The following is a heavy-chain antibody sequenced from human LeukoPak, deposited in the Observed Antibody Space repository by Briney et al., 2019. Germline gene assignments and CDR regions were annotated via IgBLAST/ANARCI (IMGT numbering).Heavy chain of an antibody. J-gene: IGHJ4*02. CDR3: AREGQSNWNDINY. CDR2: INPNSGGT. Sequence: ASVKDSCKASGYTFTGYYMHWVRRAPGQGLEWMGWINPNSGGTNYAQKFQGRVTMTRDTSISTAYMERSRLRSDDTAVYYCAREGQSNWNDINYWGQGTLVTVSS. CDR1: GYTFTGYY. V-gene: IGHV1-2*02. D-gene: IGHD1-20*01.